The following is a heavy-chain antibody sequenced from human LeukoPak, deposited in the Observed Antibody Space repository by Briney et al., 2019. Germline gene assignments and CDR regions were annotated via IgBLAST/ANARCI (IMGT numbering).Heavy chain of an antibody. CDR1: GFTFSSYE. CDR3: ARVGPRIQLWTKYNYYGMDV. Sequence: GGSLRLSCAASGFTFSSYEMNWVRQAPGKGLEWVSYISSSGSTIYYADSAKGRFTISRDNAKNSLYLQMNSLRAEDTAVYYCARVGPRIQLWTKYNYYGMDVWGQGTTVTVSS. CDR2: ISSSGSTI. D-gene: IGHD5-18*01. V-gene: IGHV3-48*03. J-gene: IGHJ6*02.